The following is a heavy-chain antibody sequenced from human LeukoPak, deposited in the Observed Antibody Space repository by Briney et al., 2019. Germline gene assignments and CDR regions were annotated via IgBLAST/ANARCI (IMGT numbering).Heavy chain of an antibody. CDR2: ISGSGGST. V-gene: IGHV3-23*01. Sequence: GGSLRLSCAASGCTFSSYAMSWVRQAPGKGLEWVSAISGSGGSTCYADSVKGRFTISRDNSKNTLYLQMNSLRAEDTAVYYCAKDGDYYDSSGYYYVRPFDYWGQGTLVTVSS. CDR3: AKDGDYYDSSGYYYVRPFDY. CDR1: GCTFSSYA. J-gene: IGHJ4*02. D-gene: IGHD3-22*01.